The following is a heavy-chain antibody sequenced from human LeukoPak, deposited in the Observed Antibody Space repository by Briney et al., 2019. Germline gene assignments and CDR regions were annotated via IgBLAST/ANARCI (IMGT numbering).Heavy chain of an antibody. CDR1: GFTFSSYW. V-gene: IGHV3-7*05. Sequence: GGSLRLSCAASGFTFSSYWMSWVRQTPGKGLEWVANIKQDGTGKYHVDSVKGRFTISRDNAKNSLYLQMNSLRAEDTAVYYCARFDRGYSRGLYFGLWGRGTMLTVTT. D-gene: IGHD5-18*01. J-gene: IGHJ2*01. CDR3: ARFDRGYSRGLYFGL. CDR2: IKQDGTGK.